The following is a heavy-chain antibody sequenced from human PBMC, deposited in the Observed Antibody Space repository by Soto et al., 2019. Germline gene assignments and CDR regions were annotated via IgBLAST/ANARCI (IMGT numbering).Heavy chain of an antibody. CDR3: ARDLQWELWGNWFDY. D-gene: IGHD1-26*01. J-gene: IGHJ4*02. CDR1: GFTFSSYS. CDR2: ISSSSSYI. Sequence: GGSLRLSCAASGFTFSSYSMNWVRQAPGKGLEWVSSISSSSSYIYYADSVKGRFTISRDNAKNSLYLQMNSLRAEDTAVYYCARDLQWELWGNWFDYWGQGTLVTVSS. V-gene: IGHV3-21*01.